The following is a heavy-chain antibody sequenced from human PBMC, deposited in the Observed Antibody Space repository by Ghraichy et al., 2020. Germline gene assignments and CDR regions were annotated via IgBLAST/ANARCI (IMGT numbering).Heavy chain of an antibody. J-gene: IGHJ6*04. CDR3: ASRFCTATACFAASYESLDV. V-gene: IGHV3-7*02. D-gene: IGHD2-8*02. CDR2: IKQDGSEK. CDR1: GLSFSGYW. Sequence: GGSLRLSCVASGLSFSGYWLTWVRQAPGKGLEWVANIKQDGSEKYYSDSVKGRFTISRDNAENSLYLQMNSLRAEDTAVYYCASRFCTATACFAASYESLDVWGKGTTVTVSS.